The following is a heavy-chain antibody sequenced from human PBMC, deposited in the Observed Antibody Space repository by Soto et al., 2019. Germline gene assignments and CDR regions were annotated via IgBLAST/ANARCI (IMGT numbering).Heavy chain of an antibody. J-gene: IGHJ4*02. CDR2: ISYDGSNK. V-gene: IGHV3-30*18. CDR3: AKDYYDNGPFDY. CDR1: GFTFSSYG. Sequence: GGSLRLSCAASGFTFSSYGMHWVRQAPGKGLEWVAVISYDGSNKYYADSVEGRFTISRDNSKNTLYLQMNSLRAEDTAVYYCAKDYYDNGPFDYWGQGTLVTVSS. D-gene: IGHD3-22*01.